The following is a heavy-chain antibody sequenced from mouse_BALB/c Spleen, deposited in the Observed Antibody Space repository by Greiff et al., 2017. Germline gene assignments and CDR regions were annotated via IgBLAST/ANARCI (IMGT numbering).Heavy chain of an antibody. CDR2: IYPGNSDT. CDR3: TNYGNFCYAMDY. J-gene: IGHJ4*01. V-gene: IGHV1-5*01. Sequence: VQLQQSGTVLARPGASVKMSCKASGYSFTSYWMHWVKQRPGQGLEWIGAIYPGNSDTSYNQKFKGKAKLTAVTSASTAYMELSSLTNEDSAVYYCTNYGNFCYAMDYWGQGTSVTVSS. D-gene: IGHD2-1*01. CDR1: GYSFTSYW.